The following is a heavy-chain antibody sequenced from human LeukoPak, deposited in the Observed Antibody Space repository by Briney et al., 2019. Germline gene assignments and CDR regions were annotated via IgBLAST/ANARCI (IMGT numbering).Heavy chain of an antibody. CDR3: ARLKRDGYNFDY. D-gene: IGHD5-24*01. CDR2: IDPSDSYT. J-gene: IGHJ4*02. V-gene: IGHV5-10-1*01. Sequence: GESLTISCEGSGYSFTNYWISWVRQMPGKGLEWMGRIDPSDSYTNYSPSSQGHVTISADKSISTAYLQWSSLRASDTAIYYCARLKRDGYNFDYWGQGTLVTVSS. CDR1: GYSFTNYW.